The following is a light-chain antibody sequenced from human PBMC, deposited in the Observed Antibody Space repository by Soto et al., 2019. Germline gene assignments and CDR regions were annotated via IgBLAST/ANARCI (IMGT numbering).Light chain of an antibody. CDR3: HEDNSYSPLT. CDR1: QSISSW. J-gene: IGKJ4*01. Sequence: DIQMTQSPSTLSASVGDRVTITCRASQSISSWLAWYQQKPGKAPKLLIYDASSMVSGVPSRFSGSGSGSAFTLTINSPQPDDFATHYGHEDNSYSPLTFGGGTMVEIK. V-gene: IGKV1-5*01. CDR2: DAS.